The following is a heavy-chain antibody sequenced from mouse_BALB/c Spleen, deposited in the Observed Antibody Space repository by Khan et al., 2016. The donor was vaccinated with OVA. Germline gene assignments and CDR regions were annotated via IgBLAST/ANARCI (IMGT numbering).Heavy chain of an antibody. CDR3: ARHYRYDGRAWFAY. CDR1: GFDFSRYW. Sequence: EVELVESGGGLVQPGGSLKLSCAASGFDFSRYWMSWVRQAPGKGLEWIGEINPDSSTINYTPSLKDKFIISRDNAKNTLYLQMSKVRSEDTDLYYCARHYRYDGRAWFAYWGQGTLVTVSA. J-gene: IGHJ3*01. D-gene: IGHD2-14*01. V-gene: IGHV4-1*02. CDR2: INPDSSTI.